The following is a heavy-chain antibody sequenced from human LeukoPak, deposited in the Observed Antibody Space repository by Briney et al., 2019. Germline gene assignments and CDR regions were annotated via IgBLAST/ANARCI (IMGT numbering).Heavy chain of an antibody. V-gene: IGHV1-2*02. D-gene: IGHD6-13*01. CDR3: ARDWAGYSSSWGV. CDR1: GYTFTSYY. CDR2: INPNSGGT. J-gene: IGHJ6*02. Sequence: ASVKVSCKASGYTFTSYYMHWVRQAPGQGLEWMGWINPNSGGTNYAQKFQGRVTMTRDTSISTAYMELSRLRSDDTAVYYCARDWAGYSSSWGVWGQGTTVTVSS.